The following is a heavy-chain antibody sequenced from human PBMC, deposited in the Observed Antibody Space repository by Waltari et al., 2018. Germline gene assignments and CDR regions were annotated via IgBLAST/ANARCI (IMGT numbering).Heavy chain of an antibody. D-gene: IGHD2-15*01. Sequence: QVQLQESGPGLVKPSETLSLTCAVSGYSISSGYYWGWIRQPPGKGLEWIGCIYHRGRTYYNPSLKSRVTNSGDTAKNQFSLKVSFLAPADTAVYYLARRGGGNPGPPRRYFDLWGRGTLVPVSS. CDR1: GYSISSGYY. CDR2: IYHRGRT. CDR3: ARRGGGNPGPPRRYFDL. V-gene: IGHV4-38-2*01. J-gene: IGHJ2*01.